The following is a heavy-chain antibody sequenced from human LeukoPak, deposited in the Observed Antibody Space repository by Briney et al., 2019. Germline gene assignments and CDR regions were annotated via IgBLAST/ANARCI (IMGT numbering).Heavy chain of an antibody. V-gene: IGHV1-69*01. D-gene: IGHD5-24*01. CDR3: ARAQGWLQFEGHFDY. Sequence: SVKVSCKASGGTFSSYAISWVRQAPGQGLEWMGGIIPIFGTANYAQKFQGRVTITADESTGTAYMELSSLRSEDTAVYYCARAQGWLQFEGHFDYWGQGTLVTVSS. CDR2: IIPIFGTA. CDR1: GGTFSSYA. J-gene: IGHJ4*02.